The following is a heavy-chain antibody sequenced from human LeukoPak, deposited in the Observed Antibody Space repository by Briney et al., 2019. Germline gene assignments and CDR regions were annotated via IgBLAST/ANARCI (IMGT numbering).Heavy chain of an antibody. CDR1: GGTFSSYA. V-gene: IGHV1-69*13. CDR2: IIPIFGTA. D-gene: IGHD4-17*01. CDR3: ARGKDYGDPTKNYYYYGMDV. Sequence: SVKVSCKASGGTFSSYAISWVRQAPGQGLEWMGGIIPIFGTANYAQKFQGRVTITADESTSTAYMELSSLRSEDTAVYYCARGKDYGDPTKNYYYYGMDVWGQGTTVTVSS. J-gene: IGHJ6*02.